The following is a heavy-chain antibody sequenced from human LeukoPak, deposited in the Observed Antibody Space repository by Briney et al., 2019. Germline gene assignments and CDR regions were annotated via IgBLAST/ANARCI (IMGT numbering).Heavy chain of an antibody. CDR3: ARLPAAINGYFDP. CDR1: GFTFSSYA. D-gene: IGHD2-2*01. Sequence: GGSLRLSCAASGFTFSSYAMSWVRQAPGKGLEWVSAISGSGDTTYYADSVKGRLTISRDNSKNTLYLQMERLTAEDTAVYFCARLPAAINGYFDPWGQGTLVTVSS. V-gene: IGHV3-23*01. CDR2: ISGSGDTT. J-gene: IGHJ5*02.